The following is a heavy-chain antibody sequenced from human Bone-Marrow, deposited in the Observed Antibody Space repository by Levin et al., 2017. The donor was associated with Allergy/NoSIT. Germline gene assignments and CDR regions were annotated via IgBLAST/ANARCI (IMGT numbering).Heavy chain of an antibody. V-gene: IGHV3-21*01. CDR3: ARDSLSGSERWFDP. J-gene: IGHJ5*02. CDR2: ISSSSLYI. Sequence: GESLKISCAGSGFTFSNYDMNWVRQAPGKGLGWVSSISSSSLYIYYADSVKGRFTVSRENAKNSLYLQMNSLRADDTAIYYCARDSLSGSERWFDPWGQGTQVTVSS. CDR1: GFTFSNYD. D-gene: IGHD1-26*01.